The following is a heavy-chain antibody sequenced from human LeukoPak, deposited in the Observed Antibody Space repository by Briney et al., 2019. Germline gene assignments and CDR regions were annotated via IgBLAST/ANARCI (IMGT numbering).Heavy chain of an antibody. CDR3: AREMVVPAAAGWFDP. V-gene: IGHV4-61*02. CDR1: GGSISSGSYY. Sequence: SETLSLTCTVSGGSISSGSYYWSWIRQPAGKGLEWIGRIYTSGSTNYNPSLKSRVTISVDTSKNQFSLKLSSVTAADTAVYYCAREMVVPAAAGWFDPWSQGTLVTVSS. CDR2: IYTSGST. D-gene: IGHD2-2*01. J-gene: IGHJ5*02.